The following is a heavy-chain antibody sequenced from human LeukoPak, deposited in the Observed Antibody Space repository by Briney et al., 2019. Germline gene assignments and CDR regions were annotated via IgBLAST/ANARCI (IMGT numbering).Heavy chain of an antibody. CDR2: IYSGGST. CDR3: ARDGRGDYCSGGSCLMFDP. V-gene: IGHV3-66*01. J-gene: IGHJ5*02. Sequence: GGSLRLSCAASGFTVSSNYMSWVRQAPGKGLEWVSVIYSGGSTYYADSVKGRFTISRDNSKNTLYLQMNSLRVEDTAVYYCARDGRGDYCSGGSCLMFDPWGQGTLVTVSS. CDR1: GFTVSSNY. D-gene: IGHD2-15*01.